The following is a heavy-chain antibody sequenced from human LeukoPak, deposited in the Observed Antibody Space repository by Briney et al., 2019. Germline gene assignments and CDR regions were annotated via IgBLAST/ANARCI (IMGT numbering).Heavy chain of an antibody. Sequence: SETLSLTCTVSGGSISSYYWSWIRQPAGKGLEWIGRMYIRGSANYNPSLKSRVTMSLDTSKSQFSLKLSSVTAADTAVYYCARVGYSSGWTYYYFDYWGQGTLVTVSS. CDR3: ARVGYSSGWTYYYFDY. D-gene: IGHD6-19*01. V-gene: IGHV4-4*07. CDR2: MYIRGSA. CDR1: GGSISSYY. J-gene: IGHJ4*02.